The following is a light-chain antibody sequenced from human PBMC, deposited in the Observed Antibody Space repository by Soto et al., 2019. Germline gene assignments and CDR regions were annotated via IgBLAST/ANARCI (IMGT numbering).Light chain of an antibody. Sequence: QSALTQPASVSGSPGQAITISCAGTSSDVGAYNYDSWYQQHPGKAPKLIIYDVSNRPSGVSNRFSGSKSGNTASLTISGLQAEDEADYYCSSYTSSSTDVFGNGTKLTVL. CDR3: SSYTSSSTDV. V-gene: IGLV2-14*01. CDR2: DVS. J-gene: IGLJ1*01. CDR1: SSDVGAYNY.